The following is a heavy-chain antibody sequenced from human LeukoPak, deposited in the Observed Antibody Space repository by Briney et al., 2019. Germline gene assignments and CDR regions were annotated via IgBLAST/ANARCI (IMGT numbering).Heavy chain of an antibody. CDR1: GYTFTNYG. CDR2: ISTYNGNT. CDR3: ARLRSYYYYMDV. J-gene: IGHJ6*03. V-gene: IGHV1-18*01. Sequence: RASVKVSCKASGYTFTNYGISWVRQAPGQGLEWMGWISTYNGNTNYVQKLQGRVTMTTDTSTSTAYMELRSLRSDDTAVYFCARLRSYYYYMDVWGKGTTVTVSS.